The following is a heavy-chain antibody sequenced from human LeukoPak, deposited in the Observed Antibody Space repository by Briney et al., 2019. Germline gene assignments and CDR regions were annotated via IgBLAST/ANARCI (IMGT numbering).Heavy chain of an antibody. Sequence: SVKVSCKASGGTFSSYAISWVRQAPGQGLEWMGGIIPIFGTANYAQKFQGRVTITADESTSTAYMELSSLRSEDTAVYYCARETDEVGDFDYWGQGTLVTVSS. CDR3: ARETDEVGDFDY. CDR2: IIPIFGTA. J-gene: IGHJ4*02. V-gene: IGHV1-69*13. D-gene: IGHD2-15*01. CDR1: GGTFSSYA.